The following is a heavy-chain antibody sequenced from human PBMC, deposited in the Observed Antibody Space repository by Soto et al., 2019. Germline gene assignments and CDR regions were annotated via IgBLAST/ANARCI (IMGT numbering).Heavy chain of an antibody. Sequence: SGPTLVNPTQTLTLTFTFSGFSLITSGVGVGWIRQPPGKALEWLALIYWNDDKRYSPSLKSRLTITKDTSKNQVVLTMTNMDPVDTATYYCAHSLGSGYYTGYYFDYWGQGTLVTVSS. D-gene: IGHD3-3*01. CDR1: GFSLITSGVG. CDR3: AHSLGSGYYTGYYFDY. CDR2: IYWNDDK. J-gene: IGHJ4*02. V-gene: IGHV2-5*01.